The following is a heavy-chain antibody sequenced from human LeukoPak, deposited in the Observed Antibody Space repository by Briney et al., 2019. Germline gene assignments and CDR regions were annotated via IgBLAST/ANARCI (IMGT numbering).Heavy chain of an antibody. CDR2: IKQDGSEK. CDR3: ARAPSRITMVRGVSYYFDY. CDR1: GFTFSSYW. J-gene: IGHJ4*02. D-gene: IGHD3-10*01. Sequence: GESLRLSCAASGFTFSSYWMSWVRQAPGKGLEWVANIKQDGSEKYYVDSVKGRFTISRDNAKNSLYLQMNSLRAEDTAVYYCARAPSRITMVRGVSYYFDYWGQGTLVTVSS. V-gene: IGHV3-7*01.